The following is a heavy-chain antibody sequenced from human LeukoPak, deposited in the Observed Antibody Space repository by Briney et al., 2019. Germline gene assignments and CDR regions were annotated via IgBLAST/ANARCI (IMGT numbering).Heavy chain of an antibody. V-gene: IGHV4-39*01. Sequence: SETLSLTCTVSGGSITTSSYYWGWIRQPPGKGLEWIGSIYFTGSTFYNPSLKSRVTISVDTSRKQFSLKVTSVTAADTAIYYCARRITGNWLDPWGQGTLVTVSS. CDR1: GGSITTSSYY. J-gene: IGHJ5*02. CDR3: ARRITGNWLDP. CDR2: IYFTGST. D-gene: IGHD1-20*01.